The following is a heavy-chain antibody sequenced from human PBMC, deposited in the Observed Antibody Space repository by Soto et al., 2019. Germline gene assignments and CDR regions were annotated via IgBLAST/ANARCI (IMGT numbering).Heavy chain of an antibody. Sequence: GGSLSPSSVVSGFTLIIKAMTWVRQAAGKVLEWLSAIGGGDGSPSYADSVKGRFTISRDNTKNTLYLHMNSLRADDTAAYYCAKWHTYNYDSLAFSGFDCWGQGTQVTLSS. CDR1: GFTLIIKA. CDR3: AKWHTYNYDSLAFSGFDC. D-gene: IGHD3-16*01. J-gene: IGHJ4*02. CDR2: IGGGDGSP. V-gene: IGHV3-23*01.